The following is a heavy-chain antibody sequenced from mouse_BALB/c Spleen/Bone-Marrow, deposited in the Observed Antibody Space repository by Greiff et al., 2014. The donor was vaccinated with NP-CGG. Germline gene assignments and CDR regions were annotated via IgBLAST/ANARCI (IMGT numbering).Heavy chain of an antibody. CDR2: ISCYNGAT. CDR1: GYSFTGYY. Sequence: PVKTGASVKISCKASGYSFTGYYIHWVKQSHGKSLEWIGYISCYNGATSYNQKFKGKATFTVDTSSSTAYMQFNSLTSEDSAVYYCARGGYGSTFYFDYWGQGTTLTVSS. J-gene: IGHJ2*01. D-gene: IGHD1-1*01. V-gene: IGHV1S34*01. CDR3: ARGGYGSTFYFDY.